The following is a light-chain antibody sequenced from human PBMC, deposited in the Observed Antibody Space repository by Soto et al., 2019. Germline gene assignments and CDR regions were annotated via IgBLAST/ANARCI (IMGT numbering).Light chain of an antibody. CDR3: QQYNNWPPWT. CDR1: QSVSSN. CDR2: GAS. J-gene: IGKJ1*01. Sequence: EIVMTQXXXTXXVXLXGRATLSCRASQSVSSNLAWYQQKPGQAPRLLIYGASTRATGIPARFSGSGSGTEFTLTISSLQSEDFAVYYCQQYNNWPPWTFGQGTKVDI. V-gene: IGKV3-15*01.